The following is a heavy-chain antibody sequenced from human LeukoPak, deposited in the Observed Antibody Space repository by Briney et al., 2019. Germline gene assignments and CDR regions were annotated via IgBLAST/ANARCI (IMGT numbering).Heavy chain of an antibody. D-gene: IGHD3-9*01. V-gene: IGHV2-70*01. Sequence: SGPALVKPTQTLTLTCTFSGISLSTSGMCVSWIRQPSGKALEWLALIDWDDDKYYSTSLKTRLTISKDTSKNQVVLTMTNMDPVDTATYYCARMRRGRYFDWLLDYWGQGTLVTVSS. CDR1: GISLSTSGMC. CDR3: ARMRRGRYFDWLLDY. J-gene: IGHJ4*02. CDR2: IDWDDDK.